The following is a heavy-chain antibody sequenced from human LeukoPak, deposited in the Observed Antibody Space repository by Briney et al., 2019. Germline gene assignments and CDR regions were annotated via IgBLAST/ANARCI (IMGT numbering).Heavy chain of an antibody. CDR3: AKVLLYYDSSGSTKNYY. Sequence: PGGSLRLSCAASGLTFSSYAMSWVRQAPGKGLEWVSAISGSGGSTYYADSVKGRFTISRDNSKNTLYLQMNSLRAEDTAVYYCAKVLLYYDSSGSTKNYYWGQGTLVTVSS. CDR1: GLTFSSYA. J-gene: IGHJ4*02. CDR2: ISGSGGST. D-gene: IGHD3-22*01. V-gene: IGHV3-23*01.